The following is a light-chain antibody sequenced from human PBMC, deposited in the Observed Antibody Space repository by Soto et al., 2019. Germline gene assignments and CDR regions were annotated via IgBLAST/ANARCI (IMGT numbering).Light chain of an antibody. CDR1: SNDVDYNR. J-gene: IGLJ2*01. CDR2: DNK. V-gene: IGLV1-51*01. CDR3: GTWDSNLRAVV. Sequence: QSVLTQPASVTGSPGQSITISCTGTSNDVDYNRVSWYQQYPGTAPKLLMFDNKRRPSGIPDRFSGSKSGTSATLDITGLQTGDEADYYCGTWDSNLRAVVFGAGTKVTVL.